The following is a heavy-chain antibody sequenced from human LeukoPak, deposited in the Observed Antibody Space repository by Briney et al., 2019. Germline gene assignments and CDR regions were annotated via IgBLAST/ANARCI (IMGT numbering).Heavy chain of an antibody. CDR2: MNSNSGNT. V-gene: IGHV1-8*01. Sequence: ASVKVSCKASGYTFTSYDINWVRQATGQGLEWMGWMNSNSGNTGYAQKFQGRVTMTRNTSISTAYMELSSLRSEDTAVYYCARGSYYDILTGYPSIYYYYMDVWGKGTTVTVSS. J-gene: IGHJ6*03. CDR1: GYTFTSYD. CDR3: ARGSYYDILTGYPSIYYYYMDV. D-gene: IGHD3-9*01.